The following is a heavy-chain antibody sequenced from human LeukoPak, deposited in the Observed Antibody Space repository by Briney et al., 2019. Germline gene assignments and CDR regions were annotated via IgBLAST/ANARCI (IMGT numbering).Heavy chain of an antibody. D-gene: IGHD3-10*01. V-gene: IGHV3-23*01. CDR1: GFTFSSYA. Sequence: GGSLRLSCAASGFTFSSYAMSWVRQAPGKGPEWVSGISGGGGSTYCADSAKGRFTISRDNSKNTLYLQMNSLRAEDTAVYYCAKVRGSERPKYYFEYWGQGTLVTVSS. CDR2: ISGGGGST. CDR3: AKVRGSERPKYYFEY. J-gene: IGHJ4*02.